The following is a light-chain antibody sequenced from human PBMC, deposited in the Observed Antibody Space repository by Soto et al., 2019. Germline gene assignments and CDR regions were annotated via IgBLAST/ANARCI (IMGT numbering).Light chain of an antibody. CDR2: VGTGGIVG. V-gene: IGLV9-49*01. CDR3: GADHGSGSNPV. J-gene: IGLJ2*01. Sequence: QSVLTQPPSASASLGASVTLTCTLSSGYSNYKVDWYQQRPGKGPRFVMRVGTGGIVGSKGDGIPDRFSVLGSGLNRYLTIKNIQEEDESDYHCGADHGSGSNPVFGGGTQLTVL. CDR1: SGYSNYK.